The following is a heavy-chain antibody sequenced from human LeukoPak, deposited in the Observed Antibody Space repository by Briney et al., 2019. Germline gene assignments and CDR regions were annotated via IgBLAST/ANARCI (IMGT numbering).Heavy chain of an antibody. CDR1: GFTFSTYE. V-gene: IGHV3-48*03. Sequence: GGSLRLSCAASGFTFSTYEMNWVRQAPGKGLEWVSYISSSGSIIHYADSVKGRFTISRDNAKNTLYLQMNSLRAEDTAVYYCARARYSYSSGWYAWGQGTLVTVSS. D-gene: IGHD6-19*01. CDR2: ISSSGSII. J-gene: IGHJ4*02. CDR3: ARARYSYSSGWYA.